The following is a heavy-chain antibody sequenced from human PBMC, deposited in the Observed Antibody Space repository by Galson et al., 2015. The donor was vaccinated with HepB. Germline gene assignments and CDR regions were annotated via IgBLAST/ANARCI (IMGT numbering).Heavy chain of an antibody. CDR3: AKLLSRSSWYSSLDY. D-gene: IGHD6-13*01. V-gene: IGHV3-23*01. CDR2: IGPSGGST. Sequence: SLRLSCAASGFTFSSYAMTWVRQAPGKGLEWVSVIGPSGGSTYYADSVKGRFTISRDNSKNTLYLQMNGLRAEDTAIYYCAKLLSRSSWYSSLDYWGQGTLVTVSS. J-gene: IGHJ4*02. CDR1: GFTFSSYA.